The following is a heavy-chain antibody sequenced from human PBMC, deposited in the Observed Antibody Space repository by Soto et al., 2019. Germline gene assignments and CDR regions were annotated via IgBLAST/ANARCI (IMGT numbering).Heavy chain of an antibody. CDR1: GGTFSSYA. Sequence: QVQLVQSGAEGKKPGSSVKFSCKASGGTFSSYAISWVRQAPGQGLEWMGGIIPIFGTANYDQKFQGRVTITADESTSTAYMELSSLRSEDTAVYYCARGHGLGATSRNAFDIWGQGKMVNVSS. V-gene: IGHV1-69*01. CDR3: ARGHGLGATSRNAFDI. J-gene: IGHJ3*02. CDR2: IIPIFGTA. D-gene: IGHD1-26*01.